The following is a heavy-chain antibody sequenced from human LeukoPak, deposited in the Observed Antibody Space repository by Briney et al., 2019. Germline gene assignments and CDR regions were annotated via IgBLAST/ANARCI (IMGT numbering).Heavy chain of an antibody. CDR3: ARGGRYYDSSGYLKSGLDY. J-gene: IGHJ4*02. CDR2: INHSGST. CDR1: GGSFSGYY. D-gene: IGHD3-22*01. V-gene: IGHV4-34*01. Sequence: SETLSLTCAVYGGSFSGYYWSWIRQPPGKGLEWIGEINHSGSTNYNPSLKSRVTISVDTSKNQFSLKLSSVTAADTAVYYCARGGRYYDSSGYLKSGLDYWGQGTLATVSS.